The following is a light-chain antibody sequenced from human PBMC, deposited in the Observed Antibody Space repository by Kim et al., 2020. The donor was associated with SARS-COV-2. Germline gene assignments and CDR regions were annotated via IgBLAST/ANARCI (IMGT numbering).Light chain of an antibody. V-gene: IGLV1-44*01. CDR1: SSNIGSNP. Sequence: QSVLTQPPSASGTPGQRVTISCSGSSSNIGSNPVNWYQQFPGTAPKLLIYTNNQWPSGVPDRFSGSKSGTSASLAISGLQSEDEADYYCAAWDDSLNGVVFGGGPQLTFL. CDR2: TNN. CDR3: AAWDDSLNGVV. J-gene: IGLJ2*01.